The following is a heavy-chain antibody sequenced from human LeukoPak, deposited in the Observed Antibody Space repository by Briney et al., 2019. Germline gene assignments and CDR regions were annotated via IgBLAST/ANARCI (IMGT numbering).Heavy chain of an antibody. J-gene: IGHJ3*02. V-gene: IGHV3-7*01. Sequence: QAGGSLRLSCAASGFTFSSYWMNWARQAPGKGLEWVASINHNGNVNYYVDSVKGRFTISRDNAKNSLHLQMSSLRAEDTAVYYCARVYGGNSDDAFDIWGQGTMVTVSS. CDR3: ARVYGGNSDDAFDI. CDR2: INHNGNVN. CDR1: GFTFSSYW. D-gene: IGHD4-23*01.